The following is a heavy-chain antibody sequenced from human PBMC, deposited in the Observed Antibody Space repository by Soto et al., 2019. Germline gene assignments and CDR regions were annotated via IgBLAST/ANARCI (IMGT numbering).Heavy chain of an antibody. J-gene: IGHJ4*02. V-gene: IGHV3-9*01. Sequence: EVQLVESGGDLVQPGRSLRLSCAASGFTFDDYAMHWVRQAPGKGLEWVSGISWNSGSIAYAGSVKGRFTISRDNAKNSLNLQMNSLRAEDTALYYCASSPGMGTTYFDYWGQGTLVTVSS. D-gene: IGHD1-7*01. CDR1: GFTFDDYA. CDR2: ISWNSGSI. CDR3: ASSPGMGTTYFDY.